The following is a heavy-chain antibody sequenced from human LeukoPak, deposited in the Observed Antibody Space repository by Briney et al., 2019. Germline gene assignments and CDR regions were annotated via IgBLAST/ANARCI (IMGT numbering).Heavy chain of an antibody. J-gene: IGHJ4*02. Sequence: PGGSLRLSRAASGFTFDNFAMTWVRQAPGKGLEWVSFISARGDNTHYADSVKGRFTISRDNYMNTVYLQMTSLRVEDTAIYYCAKPFSDYGFDSWGQGSLVTVSS. CDR2: ISARGDNT. V-gene: IGHV3-23*01. D-gene: IGHD4/OR15-4a*01. CDR1: GFTFDNFA. CDR3: AKPFSDYGFDS.